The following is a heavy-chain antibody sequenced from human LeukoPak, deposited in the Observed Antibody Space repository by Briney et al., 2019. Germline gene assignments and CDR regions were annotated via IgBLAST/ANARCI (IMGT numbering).Heavy chain of an antibody. V-gene: IGHV3-30*02. D-gene: IGHD3-10*01. CDR1: GFTFSSYA. Sequence: GGSLTLSCAQSGFTFSSYATDWVRHAPGKGLEWVAFIYNDGSTKFYEESVKSGFTITKDNSMNAVYLQMNSLTVEDTAVYYCAKDEGVGSWGNMWGLIYWGQGNLVTVTS. CDR3: AKDEGVGSWGNMWGLIY. J-gene: IGHJ4*02. CDR2: IYNDGSTK.